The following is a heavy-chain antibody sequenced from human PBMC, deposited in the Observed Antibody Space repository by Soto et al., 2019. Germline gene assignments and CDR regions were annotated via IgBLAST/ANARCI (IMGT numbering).Heavy chain of an antibody. D-gene: IGHD2-15*01. CDR3: AKMERMDPWAYSFAY. CDR2: IYGGGNGP. Sequence: EVQVLESGGGLVQPGGSLRLSCAATGFTFSDFAMSWVRQAPGKGLEWVSRIYGGGNGPHYADSVKGRVTISRDNSKNTLYLQMNSLRAEDTAVYYCAKMERMDPWAYSFAYWGQGTLVTVSS. V-gene: IGHV3-23*01. CDR1: GFTFSDFA. J-gene: IGHJ4*02.